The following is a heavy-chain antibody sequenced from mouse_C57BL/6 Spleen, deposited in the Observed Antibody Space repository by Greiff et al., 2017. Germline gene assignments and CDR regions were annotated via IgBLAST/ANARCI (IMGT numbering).Heavy chain of an antibody. CDR2: IRTGGGT. Sequence: VKLMESGPGLVAPSQSLSITCTVSGFSLTSYAISWVRQPPGKGLEWLGVIRTGGGTNYNSALKSRLSISKDNSKSQVFLKMNSLQTDDTARYYCARNEGDGYYWFAYWGQGTLVTVSA. V-gene: IGHV2-9-1*01. CDR3: ARNEGDGYYWFAY. CDR1: GFSLTSYA. J-gene: IGHJ3*01. D-gene: IGHD2-3*01.